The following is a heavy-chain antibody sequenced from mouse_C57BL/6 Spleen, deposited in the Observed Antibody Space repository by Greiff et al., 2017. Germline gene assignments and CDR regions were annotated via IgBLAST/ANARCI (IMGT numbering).Heavy chain of an antibody. J-gene: IGHJ3*01. D-gene: IGHD2-3*01. Sequence: DVKLQESGGGLVKPGGSLKLSCAASGFTFSDYGMHWVRQAPEKGLEWVAYISSGSSTIYYADTVKGRFTISRDNAKNTLFLQMTSLRSEDTAMYYCARDGYYWFAYWGQGTLVTVSA. CDR2: ISSGSSTI. CDR1: GFTFSDYG. V-gene: IGHV5-17*01. CDR3: ARDGYYWFAY.